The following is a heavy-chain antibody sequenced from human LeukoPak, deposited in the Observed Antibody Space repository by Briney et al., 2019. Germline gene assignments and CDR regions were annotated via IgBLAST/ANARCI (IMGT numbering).Heavy chain of an antibody. D-gene: IGHD4-23*01. CDR3: ARGFITVVTGGVPNWFDP. CDR1: GGSISSGGYS. Sequence: SETLSLTCAVSGGSISSGGYSWSWIRQPPGKGLEWIGYIYHSGSTNYNPSLKSRVTISVDTSKNQFSLKLSSVTAADTAVYYCARGFITVVTGGVPNWFDPWGQGTLVTVSS. CDR2: IYHSGST. J-gene: IGHJ5*02. V-gene: IGHV4-30-2*01.